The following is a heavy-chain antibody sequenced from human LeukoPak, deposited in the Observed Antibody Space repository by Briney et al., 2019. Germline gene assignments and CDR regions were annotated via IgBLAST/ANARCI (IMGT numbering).Heavy chain of an antibody. V-gene: IGHV3-7*01. CDR1: GFTFSSYW. D-gene: IGHD4-17*01. CDR2: IKQDGSEK. J-gene: IGHJ4*02. Sequence: PGGSLRLSCAASGFTFSSYWMSWVRQAPGKGVEWVANIKQDGSEKYYVDSVKGRFTISRDNAKNSLYLQMNSLRAEDTAVYYCARDDTVTTRVGFIDWGQGTLVTVSS. CDR3: ARDDTVTTRVGFID.